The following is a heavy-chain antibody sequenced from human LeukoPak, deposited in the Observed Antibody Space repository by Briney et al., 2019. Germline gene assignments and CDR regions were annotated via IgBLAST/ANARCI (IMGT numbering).Heavy chain of an antibody. CDR1: GFTFINYS. CDR2: ISSSSSYI. Sequence: GGSLRLSCTASGFTFINYSMNWVRQAPGKGLEWVSSISSSSSYIYYADSVKGRFTISRDNAKNSLYLQMNSLRAEDTAVYYCAKEAVAGTNRRYYFDYWGQGTLVTVSS. J-gene: IGHJ4*02. D-gene: IGHD6-19*01. CDR3: AKEAVAGTNRRYYFDY. V-gene: IGHV3-21*01.